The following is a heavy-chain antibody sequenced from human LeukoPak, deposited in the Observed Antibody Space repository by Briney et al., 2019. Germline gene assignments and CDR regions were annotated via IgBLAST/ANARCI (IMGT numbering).Heavy chain of an antibody. J-gene: IGHJ3*02. CDR1: GFIFSDQY. CDR3: VRRNYVAFDI. D-gene: IGHD1-7*01. V-gene: IGHV3-72*01. Sequence: GGSLRLSCAVSGFIFSDQYMDWVRQAPGKGLAGVGRTQNKANSYTMDYAASVRGRFPISSDDSKNALSLQMNSLKTEDTAVYYCVRRNYVAFDIWGQGTMVSVS. CDR2: TQNKANSYTM.